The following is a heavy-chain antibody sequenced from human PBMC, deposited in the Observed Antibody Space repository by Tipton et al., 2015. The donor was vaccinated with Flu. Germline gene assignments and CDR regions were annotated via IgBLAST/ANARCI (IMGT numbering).Heavy chain of an antibody. J-gene: IGHJ1*01. CDR3: ANSGSYYATEYFQH. CDR2: ISGSGGST. CDR1: GFTFSSYA. Sequence: GSLRLSCAASGFTFSSYAMSWVRQAPGKGLEWVSAISGSGGSTYYADSVKGRFTISRGNSKNTLYLQMNSLRAEDTAVYYCANSGSYYATEYFQHWGQGTLVTVSS. D-gene: IGHD1-26*01. V-gene: IGHV3-23*01.